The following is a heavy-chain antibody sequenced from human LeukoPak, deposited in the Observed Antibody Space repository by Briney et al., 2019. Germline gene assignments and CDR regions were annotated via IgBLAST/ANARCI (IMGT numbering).Heavy chain of an antibody. CDR2: IDHRGST. D-gene: IGHD6-6*01. J-gene: IGHJ4*02. Sequence: SETLSLTCAVYGGSFSGYYWSWIRQPPGKGLEWIGEIDHRGSTNYNPSLKSRVAISLDTSKNQFSLKLTSVTAADTAVYFCARGGLLVLSYWGQGTLFTVSS. CDR1: GGSFSGYY. CDR3: ARGGLLVLSY. V-gene: IGHV4-34*01.